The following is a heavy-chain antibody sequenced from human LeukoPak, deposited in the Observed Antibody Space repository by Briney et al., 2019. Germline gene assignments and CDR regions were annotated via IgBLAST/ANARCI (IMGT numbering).Heavy chain of an antibody. CDR2: IYTSGST. J-gene: IGHJ6*03. D-gene: IGHD2-2*01. Sequence: SETLSLTCTVSGGSISSGSYYWSWIRQPAGKGLEWIGRIYTSGSTNYNPSLKSRVTISVDKSKNQFSLKLSSVTAADTAVYYCAGLLSYYYYMDVCGKGTTVTVSS. V-gene: IGHV4-61*02. CDR1: GGSISSGSYY. CDR3: AGLLSYYYYMDV.